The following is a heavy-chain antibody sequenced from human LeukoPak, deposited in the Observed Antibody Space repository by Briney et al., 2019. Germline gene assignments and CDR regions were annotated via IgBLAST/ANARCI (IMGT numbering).Heavy chain of an antibody. Sequence: SETLSLTCTVSGDSINSLDLWSWIRQPPGKGLEWIGYIYHSGSTYYNPSLKSRVTISVDGSKNQFSLKLSSVTAADTAVYYCARLSSSWYPGMDVWGQGTTVTVSS. CDR3: ARLSSSWYPGMDV. J-gene: IGHJ6*02. CDR2: IYHSGST. D-gene: IGHD6-13*01. CDR1: GDSINSLDL. V-gene: IGHV4-30-2*01.